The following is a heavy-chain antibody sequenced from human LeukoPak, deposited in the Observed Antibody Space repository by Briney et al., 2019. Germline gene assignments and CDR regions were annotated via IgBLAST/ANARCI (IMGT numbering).Heavy chain of an antibody. CDR3: TRAYTQLGFDP. V-gene: IGHV3-49*03. J-gene: IGHJ5*02. D-gene: IGHD2-2*01. CDR2: IRSKAYGGTT. Sequence: GGSLRLSCTASGFTFGDYAMSWFRQAPGKGREWVGFIRSKAYGGTTEYAASVKGRFTISRDDSQRIAYLQMNSLKTEDTAVYYCTRAYTQLGFDPWGQGTLVTVSS. CDR1: GFTFGDYA.